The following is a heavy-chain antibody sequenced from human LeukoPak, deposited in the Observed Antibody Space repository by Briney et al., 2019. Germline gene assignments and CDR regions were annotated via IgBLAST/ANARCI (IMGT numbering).Heavy chain of an antibody. V-gene: IGHV3-30-3*01. CDR2: ISYDGSNK. J-gene: IGHJ6*02. Sequence: GGSLRLSCAASGFTFSSYAMHWVRQAPGKGLEWVAVISYDGSNKYYADSVKGRFTISRDNSKNTLYLQMNSLRAEDTAVYYCARAGITVIVVAPRPSDYYYGMDVWGQGTTVTVSS. D-gene: IGHD3-22*01. CDR1: GFTFSSYA. CDR3: ARAGITVIVVAPRPSDYYYGMDV.